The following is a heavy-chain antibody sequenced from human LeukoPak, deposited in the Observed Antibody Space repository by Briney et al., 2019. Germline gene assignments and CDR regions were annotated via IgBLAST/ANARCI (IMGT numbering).Heavy chain of an antibody. CDR2: IVVGSGNT. Sequence: ASVKVSCKASGFTFTSSAMQWVRQARGQRLEWIGWIVVGSGNTNYAQKFQERVTITRDMSTSTACMELSSLRSEDTAVYYCAAETYYYDSRPTFDPWGQGTLVTVSS. CDR3: AAETYYYDSRPTFDP. V-gene: IGHV1-58*02. CDR1: GFTFTSSA. D-gene: IGHD3-22*01. J-gene: IGHJ5*02.